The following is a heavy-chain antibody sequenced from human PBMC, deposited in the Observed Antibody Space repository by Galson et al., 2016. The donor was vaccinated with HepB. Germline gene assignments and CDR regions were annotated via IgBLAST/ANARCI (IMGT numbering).Heavy chain of an antibody. CDR3: ARGGVPDYGDSGEYFQQ. J-gene: IGHJ1*01. Sequence: SLRLSCAVSGFAFSDYSMNWIRQAPGKGLEWVSYISFSGNTIFYADSVKGRFTISRDNAKNSLYLQLKSLSAEGTGIYYCARGGVPDYGDSGEYFQQWGQGTLVSVSS. V-gene: IGHV3-11*01. CDR2: ISFSGNTI. CDR1: GFAFSDYS. D-gene: IGHD4-17*01.